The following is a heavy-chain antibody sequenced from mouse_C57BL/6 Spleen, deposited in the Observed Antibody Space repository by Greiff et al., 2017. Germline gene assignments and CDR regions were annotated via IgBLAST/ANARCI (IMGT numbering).Heavy chain of an antibody. J-gene: IGHJ4*01. CDR2: INPNNGGT. CDR1: GYTFTDYN. CDR3: ARYYGSSYVGAMDY. Sequence: VQLQQSGPELVKPGASVKMSCKASGYTFTDYNMHWVKQSHGKSLEWIGYINPNNGGTSYNQKFKGKATLTVDKSSSTSYMELRSLTSEDSAVYYCARYYGSSYVGAMDYWGQGTSVTVSS. V-gene: IGHV1-22*01. D-gene: IGHD1-1*01.